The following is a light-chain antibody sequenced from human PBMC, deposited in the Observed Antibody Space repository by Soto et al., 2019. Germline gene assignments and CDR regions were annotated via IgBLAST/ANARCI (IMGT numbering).Light chain of an antibody. CDR2: EVS. J-gene: IGLJ1*01. V-gene: IGLV2-14*01. CDR3: SSYTSSSTPYV. Sequence: QSALTQPASVSGSPGQSITISCTGTSSDVGGYNYVSWYQQHPDKAPKLMIYEVSNRPSGVSNRFSGSKSGNTASLTISGLPAEDEADYYCSSYTSSSTPYVFVTGTKLTVL. CDR1: SSDVGGYNY.